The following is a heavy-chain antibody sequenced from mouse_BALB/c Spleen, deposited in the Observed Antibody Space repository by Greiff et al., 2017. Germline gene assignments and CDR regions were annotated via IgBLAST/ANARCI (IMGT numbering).Heavy chain of an antibody. Sequence: VKLMESGPGLVQPSQSLSITCTVSGFSLTSYGVHWVRQSPGKGLEWLGVIWSGGSTDYNAAFISRLSISKDNSKSQVFFKMNSLQANDTAIYYCARTGGNYWRYFDVWGAGTTVTVSS. CDR2: IWSGGST. CDR1: GFSLTSYG. D-gene: IGHD2-1*01. V-gene: IGHV2-2*02. CDR3: ARTGGNYWRYFDV. J-gene: IGHJ1*01.